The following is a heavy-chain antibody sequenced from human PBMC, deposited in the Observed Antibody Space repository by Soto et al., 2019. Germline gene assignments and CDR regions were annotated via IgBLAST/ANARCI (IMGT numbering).Heavy chain of an antibody. CDR2: IDPSDSYT. V-gene: IGHV5-10-1*01. J-gene: IGHJ2*01. D-gene: IGHD5-18*01. CDR1: GYSFTSHW. CDR3: ARGDTALSYWYFDL. Sequence: EVQLVQSGAGVKKPGESLRISCKGSGYSFTSHWISWVRQMPGKGLEWMGRIDPSDSYTSYSPSFQGHVTISADKSISTVYLQWSSLKASDTATYYCARGDTALSYWYFDLWGRGTLVTVSS.